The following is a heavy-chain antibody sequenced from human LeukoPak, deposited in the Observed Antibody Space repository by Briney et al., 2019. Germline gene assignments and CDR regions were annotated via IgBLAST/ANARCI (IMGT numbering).Heavy chain of an antibody. D-gene: IGHD6-19*01. CDR1: GFTLDNYA. CDR3: AKDKGSSGSHYFGMDV. CDR2: ISWNSGSI. Sequence: GGSLRLSCAASGFTLDNYAMHWVRQPPGKGPEWVSGISWNSGSIGYADSVKGRFTISRDNAKNSLCLQMNSVRAEDTALYYCAKDKGSSGSHYFGMDVWGQGTTVTVSS. J-gene: IGHJ6*02. V-gene: IGHV3-9*01.